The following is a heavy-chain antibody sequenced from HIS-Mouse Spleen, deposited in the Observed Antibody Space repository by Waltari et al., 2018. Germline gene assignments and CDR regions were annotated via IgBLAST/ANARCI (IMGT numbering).Heavy chain of an antibody. V-gene: IGHV4-39*07. CDR2: IYYSGST. CDR3: AREIPYSSSWYDWYFDL. D-gene: IGHD6-13*01. CDR1: GGSISSSSYY. J-gene: IGHJ2*01. Sequence: QLQLQESGPGLVKPSETLSLTCTVSGGSISSSSYYGGWIRQPPGKGLEWIWSIYYSGSTYYNPSLKSRVTISVDTSKNQFSLKLSSVTAADTAVYYCAREIPYSSSWYDWYFDLWGRGTLVTVSS.